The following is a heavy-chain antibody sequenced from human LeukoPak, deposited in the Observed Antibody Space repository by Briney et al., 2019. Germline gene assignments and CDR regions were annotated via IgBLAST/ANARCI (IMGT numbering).Heavy chain of an antibody. J-gene: IGHJ6*02. CDR2: TYYRSKWYN. CDR1: GDSVSSNSAA. D-gene: IGHD6-13*01. Sequence: SQTLSLTCAISGDSVSSNSAAWNWIRQSPSRGLEWLGRTYYRSKWYNDYAVSVKSRITINPDTSKNQFSLQLNSVTPEDTAVYYCARDPKLVSSSRGFYYYYGMDVWGQGTTVTVSS. V-gene: IGHV6-1*01. CDR3: ARDPKLVSSSRGFYYYYGMDV.